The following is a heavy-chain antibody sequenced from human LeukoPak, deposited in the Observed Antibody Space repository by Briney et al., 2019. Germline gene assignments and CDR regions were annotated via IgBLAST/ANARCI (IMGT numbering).Heavy chain of an antibody. CDR3: ARHGSGWSFDY. Sequence: PSETLSLTCTVSGGSTSGYYWSWIRQPPGKALEWIGYISYSGSTNYNPSLKSRVSISVDTSKNQFSLNLYSLTAADTAVYYCARHGSGWSFDYWGQGTLITVSS. J-gene: IGHJ4*02. V-gene: IGHV4-59*08. D-gene: IGHD6-19*01. CDR2: ISYSGST. CDR1: GGSTSGYY.